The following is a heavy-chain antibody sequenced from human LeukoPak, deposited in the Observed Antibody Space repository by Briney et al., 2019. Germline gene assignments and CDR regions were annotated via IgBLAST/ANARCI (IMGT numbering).Heavy chain of an antibody. J-gene: IGHJ4*02. CDR3: AKDYSLYCSSASCYTPFDY. CDR1: GFSFSNCA. Sequence: GGSLRLSCAASGFSFSNCAMHWVRQAPGKGLEWVAFIRYNGNDKYYADSVKGRFTISRDNSRNMLYLQMDSLRAEDTAFYYCAKDYSLYCSSASCYTPFDYWGQGALVTVSS. V-gene: IGHV3-30*02. CDR2: IRYNGNDK. D-gene: IGHD2-2*02.